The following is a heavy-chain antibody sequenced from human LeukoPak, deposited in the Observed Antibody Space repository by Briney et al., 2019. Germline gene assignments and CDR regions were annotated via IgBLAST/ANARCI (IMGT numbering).Heavy chain of an antibody. CDR3: ARLDDSSGSFH. Sequence: PETLSLTCTVSGGFISSSSYYWGWIRQPPGKGLEWIGSIYYSGSTYYNPSFKSRVTISVDTSKNQFSLKLSSVTAADTAVYYCARLDDSSGSFHWGQGTLVTVSS. V-gene: IGHV4-39*01. CDR1: GGFISSSSYY. CDR2: IYYSGST. D-gene: IGHD3-22*01. J-gene: IGHJ1*01.